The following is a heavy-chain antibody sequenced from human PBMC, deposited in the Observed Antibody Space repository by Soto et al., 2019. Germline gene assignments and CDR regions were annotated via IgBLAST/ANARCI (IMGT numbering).Heavy chain of an antibody. D-gene: IGHD3-22*01. CDR3: ARSMIMLAVRTNAFDI. Sequence: QVQLVQSGAEVKKPGASVKVSCKASGYTFTSYYMHWVRQAPGQGLEWMGIINPSGGSTSYAQKFQGRVTMTRDTSTSTVYMELSSLRSEDTVVYYCARSMIMLAVRTNAFDIWGQGTMVTVSS. V-gene: IGHV1-46*01. CDR1: GYTFTSYY. J-gene: IGHJ3*02. CDR2: INPSGGST.